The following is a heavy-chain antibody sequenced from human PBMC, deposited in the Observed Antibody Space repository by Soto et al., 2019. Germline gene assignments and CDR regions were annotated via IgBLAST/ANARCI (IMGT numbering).Heavy chain of an antibody. CDR1: GFTFSSYW. CDR2: INSDGSST. Sequence: EVQLVESGGGLVQPGGSLRLSCAASGFTFSSYWMHWVRQAPGKGLVWVSRINSDGSSTSYVDSVKGRFTISRDNAKNTLYLQMNSLRAEDTAVYYCAREGAGLRYFDWFRYPDYWGQGTLVTVSS. J-gene: IGHJ4*02. CDR3: AREGAGLRYFDWFRYPDY. D-gene: IGHD3-9*01. V-gene: IGHV3-74*01.